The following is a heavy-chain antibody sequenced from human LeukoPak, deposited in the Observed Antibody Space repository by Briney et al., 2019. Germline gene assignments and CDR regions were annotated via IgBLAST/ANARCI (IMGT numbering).Heavy chain of an antibody. CDR3: ARDYVATTYPNVAFDI. CDR2: IRYDGSDK. J-gene: IGHJ3*02. V-gene: IGHV3-30*02. D-gene: IGHD2-8*01. CDR1: GFTFSSYG. Sequence: GGSLRLSCAASGFTFSSYGMHWVRQAPGKGLEWVAFIRYDGSDKYYADSVKGRFTISRDNAKNSLYLQMNSLRAEDTAVYYCARDYVATTYPNVAFDIWGQGTVVTVSS.